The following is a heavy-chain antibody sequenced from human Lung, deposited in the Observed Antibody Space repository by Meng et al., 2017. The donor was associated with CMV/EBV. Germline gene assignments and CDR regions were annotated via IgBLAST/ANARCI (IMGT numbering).Heavy chain of an antibody. D-gene: IGHD3-3*01. Sequence: FWGWIRSPPGKALEYIGGIDQSGSTRYNESLRTRVTLSVDTSKNHISLDLKSMTDADMGLYFCARRTWSGYSSWGQGTPVTVSS. J-gene: IGHJ4*02. V-gene: IGHV4-34*01. CDR1: F. CDR2: IDQSGST. CDR3: ARRTWSGYSS.